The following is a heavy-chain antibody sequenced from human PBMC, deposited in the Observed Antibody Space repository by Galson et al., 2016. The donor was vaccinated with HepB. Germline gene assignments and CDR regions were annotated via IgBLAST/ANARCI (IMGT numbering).Heavy chain of an antibody. CDR1: GFTVSNNY. CDR2: IYSTGTT. D-gene: IGHD1-26*01. Sequence: SLRLSCAASGFTVSNNYMIWFRQAPGNVLEWVSLIYSTGTTSYADSVKGRFTISRDSSKNTLYLQMNSLRAEDTAIYYCARDSGTPPPRRGPSSGYWGQGTLVTVSS. V-gene: IGHV3-53*01. CDR3: ARDSGTPPPRRGPSSGY. J-gene: IGHJ4*02.